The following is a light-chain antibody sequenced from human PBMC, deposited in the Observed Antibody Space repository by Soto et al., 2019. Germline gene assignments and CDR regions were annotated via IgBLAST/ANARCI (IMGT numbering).Light chain of an antibody. CDR3: QQYGSLPIT. CDR2: DAS. J-gene: IGKJ5*01. Sequence: EIVLTQSPGTLSLSPGERATLSRRASQSISSSYLAWFQQKPGQAPRLLIYDASSRATGIPDRFSGSGSGTDFTLTISRVEPEDFAVYYCQQYGSLPITFGQGTRLEIK. CDR1: QSISSSY. V-gene: IGKV3-20*01.